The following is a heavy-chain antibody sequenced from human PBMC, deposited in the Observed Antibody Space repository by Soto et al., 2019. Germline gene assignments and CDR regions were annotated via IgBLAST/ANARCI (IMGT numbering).Heavy chain of an antibody. V-gene: IGHV1-8*01. CDR2: MNPNSGNT. CDR1: GYTFTGYD. Sequence: GASVKVSCKASGYTFTGYDINWVRQATGQGLEWMGWMNPNSGNTAYAQKFQGRVTMTRNTSISTAYMELSSLRSEDTAVYYCAREKSNGMDVWSQGTTVTGSS. J-gene: IGHJ6*02. CDR3: AREKSNGMDV.